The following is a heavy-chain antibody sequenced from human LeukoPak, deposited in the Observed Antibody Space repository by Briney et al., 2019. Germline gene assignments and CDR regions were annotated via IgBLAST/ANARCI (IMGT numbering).Heavy chain of an antibody. CDR2: IYGGGSGST. CDR1: GFTFSKYT. J-gene: IGHJ4*02. D-gene: IGHD1-20*01. CDR3: AKDFTPDGIWDIDY. Sequence: PGGSLRLSCVASGFTFSKYTMSWVRQAPGKGLEWVSGIYGGGSGSTFYAESVKGRFTISRDNSKNTLYLQMNSLRDEDTAIYYCAKDFTPDGIWDIDYWSRGTLITVSS. V-gene: IGHV3-23*01.